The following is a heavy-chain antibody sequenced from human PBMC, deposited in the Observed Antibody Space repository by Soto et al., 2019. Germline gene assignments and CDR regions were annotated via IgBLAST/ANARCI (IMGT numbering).Heavy chain of an antibody. CDR3: ARDRAYRSGDDN. V-gene: IGHV7-4-1*02. CDR1: GYSFTTYG. D-gene: IGHD5-18*01. Sequence: QVQLVQCGSELKKPGASVNVSCKASGYSFTTYGITWVRQAPGQGLAWMGWINTNTGSPTYSQGVTERFDFSLDTSVSTAHRHITSLKPEDTAVYYCARDRAYRSGDDNWGQGTLVTVSS. CDR2: INTNTGSP. J-gene: IGHJ4*02.